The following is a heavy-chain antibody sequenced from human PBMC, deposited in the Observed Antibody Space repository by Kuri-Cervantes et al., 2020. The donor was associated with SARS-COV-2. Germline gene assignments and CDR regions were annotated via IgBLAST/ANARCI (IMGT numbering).Heavy chain of an antibody. Sequence: LSLTCAASGFTYSSYGMHWVRPAPGKGLEWVAFIRYDGSNKYYADSVKGRFTISRDNSKNTLYLQMNSLRAEDTAVYYCARDLVVGATPFDYWGQGTLVTVSS. D-gene: IGHD1-26*01. CDR2: IRYDGSNK. CDR3: ARDLVVGATPFDY. V-gene: IGHV3-30*02. CDR1: GFTYSSYG. J-gene: IGHJ4*02.